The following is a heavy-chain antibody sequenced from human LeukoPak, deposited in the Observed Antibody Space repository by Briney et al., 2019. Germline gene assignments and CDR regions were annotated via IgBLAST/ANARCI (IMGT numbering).Heavy chain of an antibody. D-gene: IGHD3-22*01. J-gene: IGHJ4*02. Sequence: GGSLRLSCAVSGFTFSTFGMHWVRQAPGKGLEWVANIWYDGINKYYADSVKGRFSISRDNSKNTLYLQMNSLRAADTAVYYCAKFRVVTTSRGVGLDYWGQGTLVTVSS. CDR1: GFTFSTFG. CDR3: AKFRVVTTSRGVGLDY. CDR2: IWYDGINK. V-gene: IGHV3-33*06.